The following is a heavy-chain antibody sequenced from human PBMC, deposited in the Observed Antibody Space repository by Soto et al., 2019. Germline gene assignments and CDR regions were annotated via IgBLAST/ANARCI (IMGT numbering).Heavy chain of an antibody. Sequence: GGSLRLSCAASGFTVSSNYMSWVRQAPGKGLEWVSVIYSGGSTYYADSVKGRFTISRDNSKNTLYLQMNSLRAEDTAVYYCARASETYHYGSGSYYFDYWGQGTLVTVSS. J-gene: IGHJ4*02. CDR3: ARASETYHYGSGSYYFDY. D-gene: IGHD3-10*01. CDR1: GFTVSSNY. V-gene: IGHV3-66*01. CDR2: IYSGGST.